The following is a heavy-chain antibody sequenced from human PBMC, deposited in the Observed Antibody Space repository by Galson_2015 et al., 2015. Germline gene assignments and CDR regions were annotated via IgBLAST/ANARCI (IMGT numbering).Heavy chain of an antibody. J-gene: IGHJ5*01. CDR3: AKDPGGAGWFDS. Sequence: NYNSSLKSRVTISLDTSKNQFSLKLSSVTAADTAVYYCAKDPGGAGWFDSWGQGTLVTVSS. D-gene: IGHD3-16*01. V-gene: IGHV4-59*01.